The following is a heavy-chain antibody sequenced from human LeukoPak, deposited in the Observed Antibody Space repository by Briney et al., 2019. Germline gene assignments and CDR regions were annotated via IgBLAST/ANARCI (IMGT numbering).Heavy chain of an antibody. Sequence: GASVKVSCKASGYTFTSYDINWVRQATGQGLEWMGWMNPNSGNTGYAQKFQGRVTMTRNTSISTAYMELCSLRSEDTAVYYCARVQFRYYYYYGMDVWGQGTTVTVSS. V-gene: IGHV1-8*01. J-gene: IGHJ6*02. CDR1: GYTFTSYD. CDR2: MNPNSGNT. CDR3: ARVQFRYYYYYGMDV.